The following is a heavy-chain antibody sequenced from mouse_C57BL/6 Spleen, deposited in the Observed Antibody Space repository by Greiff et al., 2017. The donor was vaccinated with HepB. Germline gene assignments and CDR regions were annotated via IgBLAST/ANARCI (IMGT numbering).Heavy chain of an antibody. D-gene: IGHD2-3*01. J-gene: IGHJ3*01. CDR1: GYTFTSYW. CDR2: IDPSDSET. V-gene: IGHV1-52*01. Sequence: QVQLQQPGAELVMPGSSVKLSCKASGYTFTSYWMHWVKQRPIQGLEWIGNIDPSDSETHYNQKFKDKATLTVDKSSSTAYMQLSSLTSEDSAVYYCARDGYQGFAYWGQGTLVTVSA. CDR3: ARDGYQGFAY.